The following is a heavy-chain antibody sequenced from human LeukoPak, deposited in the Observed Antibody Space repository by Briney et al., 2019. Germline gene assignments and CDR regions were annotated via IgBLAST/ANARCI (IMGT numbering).Heavy chain of an antibody. V-gene: IGHV3-21*03. CDR2: ISSSSSYI. CDR1: GFTFSSYS. Sequence: GGSLRLSCAASGFTFSSYSMNWVRQAPGKGLEWVSSISSSSSYIYYADSVKGRFTISRDNAKNSLYLQMNSLKTEDTAVYYCTRPGSHDYGDPYWGQGTLVTVSS. CDR3: TRPGSHDYGDPY. J-gene: IGHJ4*02. D-gene: IGHD4-17*01.